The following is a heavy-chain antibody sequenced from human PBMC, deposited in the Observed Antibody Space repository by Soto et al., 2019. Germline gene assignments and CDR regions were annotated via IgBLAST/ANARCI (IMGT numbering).Heavy chain of an antibody. D-gene: IGHD3-3*01. CDR3: ARGPSADKVDY. Sequence: QVQLQESGPGLVKPSQTLSLTCTVSGGSINRGGYFWSWIRQTPGKGLEWIGHIYNSGTTYTNPSLNSRATISGDTSPNQFSLNLKSVTDADTAVYYCARGPSADKVDYWGQGTLVTVSS. CDR2: IYNSGTT. CDR1: GGSINRGGYF. J-gene: IGHJ4*02. V-gene: IGHV4-30-4*01.